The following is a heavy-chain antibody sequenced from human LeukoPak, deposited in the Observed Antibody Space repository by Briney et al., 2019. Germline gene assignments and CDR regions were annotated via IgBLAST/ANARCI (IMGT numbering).Heavy chain of an antibody. CDR2: ITSSSSYI. Sequence: GGSLRLSCAASGFTFSSYSMNWVRQAPGKGLEWVSSITSSSSYIYYADSVKGRFTISRDNAKNSLYLQMNSLRAEDTAVYYCARVYFDWLLLRAYYYYMDVWGKGTTVTVSS. J-gene: IGHJ6*03. D-gene: IGHD3-9*01. CDR3: ARVYFDWLLLRAYYYYMDV. CDR1: GFTFSSYS. V-gene: IGHV3-21*01.